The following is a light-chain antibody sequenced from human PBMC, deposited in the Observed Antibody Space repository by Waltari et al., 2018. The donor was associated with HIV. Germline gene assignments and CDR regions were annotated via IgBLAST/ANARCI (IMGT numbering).Light chain of an antibody. Sequence: EIVLTQSPATLSLSLGERATLSCRASQTISGFLVWYQQKPGQAPRLVMYDTSTRATGIPARFSGSGSGTDFTLTISSLEPEDFAVYYCQQRKNWPLTFGGGTKLEIK. CDR1: QTISGF. CDR3: QQRKNWPLT. J-gene: IGKJ4*01. CDR2: DTS. V-gene: IGKV3-11*01.